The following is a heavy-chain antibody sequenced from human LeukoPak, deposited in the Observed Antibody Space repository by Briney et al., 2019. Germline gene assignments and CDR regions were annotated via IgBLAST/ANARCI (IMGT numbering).Heavy chain of an antibody. Sequence: GGSLRLSCAASGFTFSGYWMHWVRQAPGKGLVWVSRINSDGRSTSYADSVKGRFTISRDNSKNTLHLQMNSLRAEDTAVYYCARHSSDYYHYDYWGPGTPVTVAS. CDR3: ARHSSDYYHYDY. J-gene: IGHJ4*02. CDR1: GFTFSGYW. CDR2: INSDGRST. D-gene: IGHD3-22*01. V-gene: IGHV3-74*01.